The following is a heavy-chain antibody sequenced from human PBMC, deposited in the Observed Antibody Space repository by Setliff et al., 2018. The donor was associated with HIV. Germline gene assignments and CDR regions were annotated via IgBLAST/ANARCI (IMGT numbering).Heavy chain of an antibody. V-gene: IGHV4-39*01. CDR2: IFYSGDT. CDR3: ARRLLNTLPGVRGWFDP. J-gene: IGHJ5*01. Sequence: SETLSLTCSVSGDSISSSPNCWGWIRQPPGKGLEWIGSIFYSGDTYYNPSLKSRLTISLDTSKNQFSLRLNSVTSADTAVYYCARRLLNTLPGVRGWFDPWGQGIRVTVSS. CDR1: GDSISSSPNC. D-gene: IGHD3-10*01.